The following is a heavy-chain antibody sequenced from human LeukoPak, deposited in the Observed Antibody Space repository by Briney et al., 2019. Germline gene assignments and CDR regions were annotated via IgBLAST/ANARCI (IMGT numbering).Heavy chain of an antibody. J-gene: IGHJ4*02. CDR2: ISSSGSTT. D-gene: IGHD2-15*01. Sequence: GGSLRLSCAASGFTFSDYYMSWIRQAPGKGLEGVSYISSSGSTTYYADSVKGRFTISRDNAKHSLYLQMNSLRAEHTAVYYCAREVVSVSDYFDYWGQGTLVTVSS. V-gene: IGHV3-11*01. CDR3: AREVVSVSDYFDY. CDR1: GFTFSDYY.